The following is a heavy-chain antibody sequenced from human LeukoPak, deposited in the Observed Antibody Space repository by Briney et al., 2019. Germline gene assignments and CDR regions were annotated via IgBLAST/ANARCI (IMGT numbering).Heavy chain of an antibody. J-gene: IGHJ4*02. Sequence: GGSLRLSCAASGFTFSSYAMSWVRQAPGKGLEWVSAISGSGGSTYYADSVKGRFTISRDNSKNTLYLQMNSLRAEDTAVYYCARDCSSGGSCYVDYWGQGTLVTVSS. CDR3: ARDCSSGGSCYVDY. V-gene: IGHV3-23*01. CDR1: GFTFSSYA. CDR2: ISGSGGST. D-gene: IGHD2-15*01.